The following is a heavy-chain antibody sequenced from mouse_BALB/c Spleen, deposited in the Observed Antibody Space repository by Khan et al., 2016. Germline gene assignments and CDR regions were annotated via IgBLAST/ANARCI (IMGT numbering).Heavy chain of an antibody. D-gene: IGHD1-1*01. CDR3: ARSGATVVDDAMDY. CDR2: INPYNDGT. J-gene: IGHJ4*01. CDR1: GYTFTSYV. Sequence: VQLQQSGPELVKPGASVKMSCKASGYTFTSYVMHWVKQKPGQGLEWIGYINPYNDGTKYNEKFKGKATLTSDKSSSTAYMELSSLTSEDSAVYYCARSGATVVDDAMDYWGQGTSVTVSS. V-gene: IGHV1S136*01.